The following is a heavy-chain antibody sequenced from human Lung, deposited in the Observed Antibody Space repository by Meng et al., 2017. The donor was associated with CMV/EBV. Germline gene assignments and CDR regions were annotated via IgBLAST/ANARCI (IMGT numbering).Heavy chain of an antibody. V-gene: IGHV5-51*01. CDR2: IYPGDSDT. CDR1: GYSFTSYW. CDR3: ARLPGGDYCTDY. Sequence: GGSLRLXXKGSGYSFTSYWIGWVRQMPGKGLEWMGIIYPGDSDTRYSPSFQGQVTISADKSISTAYLQWSSLKASDTAMYYCARLPGGDYCTDYWGQGTLVTVSS. D-gene: IGHD2-21*01. J-gene: IGHJ4*02.